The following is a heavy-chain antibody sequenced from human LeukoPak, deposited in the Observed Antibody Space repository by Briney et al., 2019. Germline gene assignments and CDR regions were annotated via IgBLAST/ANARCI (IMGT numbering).Heavy chain of an antibody. Sequence: GGSLRLSCVASGFTVSSFYMTWVRQAPGGGLKWVSVIYSDGSTYYADSVKGRFTISRDNSKNTLYLQMNSLRAEDTAMYYCARDIRHSSHDYYYGLDVWGQGATVTVSS. D-gene: IGHD2-15*01. CDR3: ARDIRHSSHDYYYGLDV. J-gene: IGHJ6*02. CDR2: IYSDGST. CDR1: GFTVSSFY. V-gene: IGHV3-53*01.